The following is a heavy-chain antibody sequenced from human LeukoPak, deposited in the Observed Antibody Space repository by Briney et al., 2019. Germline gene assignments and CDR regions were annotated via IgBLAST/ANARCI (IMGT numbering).Heavy chain of an antibody. J-gene: IGHJ4*02. D-gene: IGHD3-22*01. CDR2: IYYSGST. CDR3: ARLWGDYYDSSGYSPDY. Sequence: PSQTLSLTCTVSGGSISSGDYYWSWIRQPPGKGLEWIVYIYYSGSTYYNPSLKSRVTISVDTSKNQFSLKLSSVTAADTAVYYCARLWGDYYDSSGYSPDYWGQGTLVTVSS. V-gene: IGHV4-30-4*08. CDR1: GGSISSGDYY.